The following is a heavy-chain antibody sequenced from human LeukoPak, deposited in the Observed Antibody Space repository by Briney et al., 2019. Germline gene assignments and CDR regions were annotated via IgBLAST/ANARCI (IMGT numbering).Heavy chain of an antibody. Sequence: GASVKVSCKASGYTFTGYYMYWVRQAPGQGLEWMGWINPNSGGTNYAQKFQGRVTMTRDTSISTAYMELSRLRSDDTAVYYCARHCSSTSCYDAFDIWGQGTMVTVSS. CDR3: ARHCSSTSCYDAFDI. D-gene: IGHD2-2*01. CDR2: INPNSGGT. V-gene: IGHV1-2*02. J-gene: IGHJ3*02. CDR1: GYTFTGYY.